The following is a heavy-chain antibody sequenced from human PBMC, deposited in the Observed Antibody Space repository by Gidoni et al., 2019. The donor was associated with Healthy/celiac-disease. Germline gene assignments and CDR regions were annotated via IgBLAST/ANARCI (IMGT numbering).Heavy chain of an antibody. J-gene: IGHJ5*02. CDR1: GGTFRSST. Sequence: QVQLVQSGAEVKKPGSSVKVSFQASGGTFRSSTISWVRQAPGQGLEWRGRIIPIRGIANYAQKVQGRGTITADKPTRTAYMELSSLRSEDTAVYYFARDPSGSYYSWFDPWVQGTLVTVS. V-gene: IGHV1-69*08. CDR2: IIPIRGIA. CDR3: ARDPSGSYYSWFDP. D-gene: IGHD1-26*01.